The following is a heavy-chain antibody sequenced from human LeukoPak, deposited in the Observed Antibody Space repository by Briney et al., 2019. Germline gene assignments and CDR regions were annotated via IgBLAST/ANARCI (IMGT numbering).Heavy chain of an antibody. CDR3: ATAGHEKYHWGDYDFPDY. Sequence: SVKVSCKASGGTFSSYAISWVRQAPGQGLEWMGGIIPIFGTADYAQKFQGRVTITADESTSTAYMELSSLRSEDTAVYYCATAGHEKYHWGDYDFPDYWGQGTLVTVSS. CDR1: GGTFSSYA. CDR2: IIPIFGTA. J-gene: IGHJ4*02. V-gene: IGHV1-69*01. D-gene: IGHD3-3*01.